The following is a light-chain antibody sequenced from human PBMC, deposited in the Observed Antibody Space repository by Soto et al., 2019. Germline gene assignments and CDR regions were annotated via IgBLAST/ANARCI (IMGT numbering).Light chain of an antibody. Sequence: QSALTQPASVSGSPGQSITISCTGTSSDVGRYNYVSWCQQHPGKAPKLIIYDVSNRPSGVSNRFSGSKSGNTASLTISGLQAEDEADYYCSSYTSSSTVVFGGGIKLTVL. CDR1: SSDVGRYNY. CDR3: SSYTSSSTVV. V-gene: IGLV2-14*03. CDR2: DVS. J-gene: IGLJ2*01.